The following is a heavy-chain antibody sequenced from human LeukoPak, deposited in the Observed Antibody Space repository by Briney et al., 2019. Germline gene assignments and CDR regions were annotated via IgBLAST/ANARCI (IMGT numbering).Heavy chain of an antibody. J-gene: IGHJ6*02. V-gene: IGHV3-21*01. CDR2: ISSSSSYI. CDR3: ARDGEYSYGWGRYYYYGMDV. CDR1: GFTFSSYS. Sequence: GGSLRLSCAASGFTFSSYSMNWVRQAPGKGLEWVSSISSSSSYIYYADSVKGRFTISRDNAKNSLYLQMNSLRAEDTAVYYCARDGEYSYGWGRYYYYGMDVRGQGTTVTVSS. D-gene: IGHD5-18*01.